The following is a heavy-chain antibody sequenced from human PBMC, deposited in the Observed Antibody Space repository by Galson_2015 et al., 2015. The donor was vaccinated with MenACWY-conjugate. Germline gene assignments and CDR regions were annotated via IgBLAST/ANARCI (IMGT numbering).Heavy chain of an antibody. CDR1: GGTFSKYA. D-gene: IGHD2-8*01. V-gene: IGHV1-69*13. CDR2: INPVFGAA. CDR3: AKHVRPSAMVHTIPGNDAFDI. Sequence: SVKVSCKASGGTFSKYAISWLRQAPGQGPEWMGAINPVFGAANYAQKFQDRLTISADGSTSTAYMALGSLRSEDTAVYYCAKHVRPSAMVHTIPGNDAFDIWGQGARVTVSS. J-gene: IGHJ3*02.